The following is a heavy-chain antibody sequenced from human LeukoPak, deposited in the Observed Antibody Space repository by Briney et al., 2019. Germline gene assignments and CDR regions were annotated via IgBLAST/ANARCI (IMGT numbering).Heavy chain of an antibody. Sequence: SQTLSLTCTVSGGSISSGGYYWSWIRQPPGKGLEWIGYIYHSGSTYYNPSLKSRVTISVDRSKNQFSLKLSSVTAADTAVYYCARDGPLGYCSSTSCYKPFDYWGQGTLVTVSS. J-gene: IGHJ4*02. CDR1: GGSISSGGYY. V-gene: IGHV4-30-2*01. CDR3: ARDGPLGYCSSTSCYKPFDY. D-gene: IGHD2-2*02. CDR2: IYHSGST.